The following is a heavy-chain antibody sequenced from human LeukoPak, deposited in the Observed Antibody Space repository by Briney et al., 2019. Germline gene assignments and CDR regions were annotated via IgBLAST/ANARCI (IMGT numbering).Heavy chain of an antibody. D-gene: IGHD3-10*01. V-gene: IGHV4-59*01. Sequence: PSETLSLTCTVSGGSISSYYWSWIRQPPGKGLEWIGYIYYSGSTNYNPSLKSRVTISVDMSKNQFSLKLSSVTAADTAVYYCASQKWFGELSYFDYWGQGTLVTVSS. J-gene: IGHJ4*02. CDR3: ASQKWFGELSYFDY. CDR2: IYYSGST. CDR1: GGSISSYY.